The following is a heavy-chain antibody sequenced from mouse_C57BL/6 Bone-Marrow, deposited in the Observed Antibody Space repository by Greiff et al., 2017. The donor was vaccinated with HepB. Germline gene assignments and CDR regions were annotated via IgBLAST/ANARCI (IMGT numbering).Heavy chain of an antibody. Sequence: QVQLKQPGAELVKPGASVKLSCKASGYTFTSYWMHWVKQRPGRGLEWIGRIDPNSGGTKYNEKFKSKATLTVDKPSSTAYMQLSSLTSEDSAVYYGARLSIYYGKGDYAMDYWGQGTSVTVSS. CDR2: IDPNSGGT. D-gene: IGHD2-1*01. CDR3: ARLSIYYGKGDYAMDY. CDR1: GYTFTSYW. J-gene: IGHJ4*01. V-gene: IGHV1-72*01.